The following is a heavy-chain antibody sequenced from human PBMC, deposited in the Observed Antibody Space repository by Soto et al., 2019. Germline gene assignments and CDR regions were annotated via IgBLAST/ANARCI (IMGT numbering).Heavy chain of an antibody. V-gene: IGHV3-23*01. CDR2: ISGGGETT. J-gene: IGHJ4*02. Sequence: HPGGSLRLSCAASGFTFSSYAMWWVRQAPGKGLECVSAISGGGETTYYADSVKGRFTISRDNSKNTLYLQMNSLRAEDTAVYYCARDDGYNTIGYWGQGTLVTVSS. CDR1: GFTFSSYA. D-gene: IGHD5-12*01. CDR3: ARDDGYNTIGY.